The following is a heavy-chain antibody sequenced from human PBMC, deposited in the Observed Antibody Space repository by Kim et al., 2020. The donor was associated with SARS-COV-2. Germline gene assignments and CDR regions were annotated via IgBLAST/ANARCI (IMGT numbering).Heavy chain of an antibody. CDR3: ARGVRSSWYSSGWYYYYSYMDV. CDR2: MNPNSGNT. V-gene: IGHV1-8*01. D-gene: IGHD6-19*01. Sequence: ASVKVSCKASGFTFTSYDINWVRQATGQGLEWMGWMNPNSGNTGYAQKFQGRVTMTRNTSISTAYMELSSLRSEDTAVYYCARGVRSSWYSSGWYYYYSYMDVGGKGTTVTVSS. CDR1: GFTFTSYD. J-gene: IGHJ6*03.